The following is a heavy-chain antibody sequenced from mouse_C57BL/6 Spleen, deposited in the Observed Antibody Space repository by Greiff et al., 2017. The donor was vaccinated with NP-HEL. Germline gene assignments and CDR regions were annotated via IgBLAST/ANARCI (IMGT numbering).Heavy chain of an antibody. V-gene: IGHV1-52*01. Sequence: VQLQQPGAELVRPGSSVKLSCKASGYTFTSYWMHWVKQRPIQGLEWIGNIDPSDSETHYNQKFKDKATLTVDKSSSTAYMQLSSLTSEDSAVYYCARGGGNPYAMDYWGQGTSVTVSS. CDR1: GYTFTSYW. J-gene: IGHJ4*01. CDR2: IDPSDSET. CDR3: ARGGGNPYAMDY. D-gene: IGHD2-1*01.